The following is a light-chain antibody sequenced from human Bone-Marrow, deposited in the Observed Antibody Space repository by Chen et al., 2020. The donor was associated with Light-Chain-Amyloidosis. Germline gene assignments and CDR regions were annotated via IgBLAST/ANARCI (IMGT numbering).Light chain of an antibody. CDR2: DDS. V-gene: IGLV3-21*02. CDR3: QVWDRSSDRPV. J-gene: IGLJ3*02. CDR1: NIGSTS. Sequence: SYVLTQPSSVSVAPGQTATIACGGNNIGSTSVHWYQQTPGEAPLLVVYDDSDRPSGIPERLCGTNSGNRATLTIRRVEAGDEADYDCQVWDRSSDRPVFGGGTKLTGL.